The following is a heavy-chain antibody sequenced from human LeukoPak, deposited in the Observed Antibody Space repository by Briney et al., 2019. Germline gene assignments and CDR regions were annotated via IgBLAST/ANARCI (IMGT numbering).Heavy chain of an antibody. CDR3: ASPGYSYAQGSFDY. Sequence: PGGSLRLSCAASGFTFSSYGMHWVRQAPGRGLEWVAFIRYDGSNKYYADSVKGRFTISRDNSKNTLYLQMNSLRAEDTAVYYCASPGYSYAQGSFDYWGQGTLVTVSS. CDR1: GFTFSSYG. D-gene: IGHD5-18*01. J-gene: IGHJ4*02. V-gene: IGHV3-30*02. CDR2: IRYDGSNK.